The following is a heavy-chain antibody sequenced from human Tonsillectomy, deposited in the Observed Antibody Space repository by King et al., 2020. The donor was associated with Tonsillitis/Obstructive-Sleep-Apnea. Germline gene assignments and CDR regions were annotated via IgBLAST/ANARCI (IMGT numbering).Heavy chain of an antibody. D-gene: IGHD3-22*01. V-gene: IGHV1-18*01. CDR1: GYTFTTYG. J-gene: IGHJ4*02. CDR2: ISAYNGDT. CDR3: ARNSRSHYYDTSGYYTFEY. Sequence: QLVQSGAEVKKPGASVKVSCKASGYTFTTYGLSWVRQAPGQGLEWMGWISAYNGDTNYAQKLQDRVTLTTDTSTSTAYMEVRSLISDDTAVYYCARNSRSHYYDTSGYYTFEYWGQGTLVTVSS.